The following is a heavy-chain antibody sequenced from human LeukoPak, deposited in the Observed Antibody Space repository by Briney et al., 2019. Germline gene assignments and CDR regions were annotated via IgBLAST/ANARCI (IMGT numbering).Heavy chain of an antibody. Sequence: ASVKVSCKASGYTFTGYYMHWVRQAPGQGLEWMGWINPNSGGTNYAQKFQGRVTMTRDTSISTAYMELSRLRSDDTAVYYCARTPRDYYDSSGYYFNPYYFDYWGQGTLVTVSS. V-gene: IGHV1-2*02. D-gene: IGHD3-22*01. CDR1: GYTFTGYY. CDR2: INPNSGGT. CDR3: ARTPRDYYDSSGYYFNPYYFDY. J-gene: IGHJ4*02.